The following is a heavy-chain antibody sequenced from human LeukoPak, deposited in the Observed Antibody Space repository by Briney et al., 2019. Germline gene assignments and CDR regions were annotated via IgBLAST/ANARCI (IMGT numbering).Heavy chain of an antibody. Sequence: SETLSLTCAVYGGSFSGYYWSWIRQPPGKGLEWIGEINHSGSTNYNPSLKSRVTISVDTSKNQFSLKLSSVTAADTAVYYCASYYYGSGSYSGAFDIWGQGTMVTVSS. CDR3: ASYYYGSGSYSGAFDI. CDR1: GGSFSGYY. CDR2: INHSGST. J-gene: IGHJ3*02. V-gene: IGHV4-34*01. D-gene: IGHD3-10*01.